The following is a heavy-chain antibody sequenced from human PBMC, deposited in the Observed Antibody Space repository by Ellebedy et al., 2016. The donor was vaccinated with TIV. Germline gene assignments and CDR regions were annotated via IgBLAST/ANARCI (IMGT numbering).Heavy chain of an antibody. D-gene: IGHD6-13*01. J-gene: IGHJ4*02. V-gene: IGHV3-7*01. CDR2: INQGGSET. CDR3: VRALAAAASH. CDR1: GFTFSTYW. Sequence: GESLKISCAASGFTFSTYWMSWVRQAPGKGLEWVANINQGGSETYYVDSVKDRFTISRDNTKASLYLQMHGLRVEDTALYYCVRALAAAASHWGQGTLVTVSS.